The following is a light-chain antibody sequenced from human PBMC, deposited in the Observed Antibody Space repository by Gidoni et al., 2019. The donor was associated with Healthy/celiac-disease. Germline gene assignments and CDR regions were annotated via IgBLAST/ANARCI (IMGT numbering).Light chain of an antibody. CDR3: QQYGSSPST. CDR2: GAS. J-gene: IGKJ3*01. V-gene: IGKV3-20*01. CDR1: QSVSSSY. Sequence: EIVLTQPPGTLSLSPGERATLSCRASQSVSSSYLAWYQQKPGQAPRLLIYGASSRATGIPDRFSGSGSGTDFTLTIGRLEPEDFAVYYCQQYGSSPSTFGPGTKVDIK.